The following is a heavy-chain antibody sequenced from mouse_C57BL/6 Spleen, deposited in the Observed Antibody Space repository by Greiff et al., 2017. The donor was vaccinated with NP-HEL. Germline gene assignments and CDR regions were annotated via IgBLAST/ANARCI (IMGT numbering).Heavy chain of an antibody. CDR3: ARSRSTVVARGWYFDV. J-gene: IGHJ1*03. CDR2: ISSGSSTI. V-gene: IGHV5-17*01. Sequence: EVQLVESGGGLVKPGGSLKLSCAASGFTFSDYGMHWVRQAPEKGLEWVAYISSGSSTIYYADTVKGRFTISRDNAKNTLFLQMTSLRSEDTAMYYCARSRSTVVARGWYFDVWGTGTTVTVSS. CDR1: GFTFSDYG. D-gene: IGHD1-1*01.